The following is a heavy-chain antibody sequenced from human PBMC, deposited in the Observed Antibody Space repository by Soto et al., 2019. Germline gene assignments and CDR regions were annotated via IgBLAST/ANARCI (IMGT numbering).Heavy chain of an antibody. J-gene: IGHJ5*02. CDR2: IIPIFGTA. D-gene: IGHD6-6*01. CDR1: GGTFSSYA. V-gene: IGHV1-69*01. Sequence: QVQLVQSGAEVKKPGSSVKVSCKASGGTFSSYAISWVRQAPGQGLEWMGGIIPIFGTANYAQKFQGRVTITADESTSTAYMELSSLRSDDTAVYYCARDLSGYSSSSPTNWFDPWGQGTLVTVSS. CDR3: ARDLSGYSSSSPTNWFDP.